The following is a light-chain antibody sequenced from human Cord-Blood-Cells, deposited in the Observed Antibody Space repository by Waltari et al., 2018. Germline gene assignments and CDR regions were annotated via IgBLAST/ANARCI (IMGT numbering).Light chain of an antibody. J-gene: IGLJ2*01. V-gene: IGLV2-23*02. CDR2: EVS. CDR1: SSDVGGYNL. Sequence: QSALPQPASVAGAPGQAITISCTGNSSDVGGYNLVSWYQQHPGKAPKLMIYEVSKLPSGVSNRFSGSKSGNTASLPIAGLQAEYEADYYCCSYAGSSTFVVFGGGTKLTVL. CDR3: CSYAGSSTFVV.